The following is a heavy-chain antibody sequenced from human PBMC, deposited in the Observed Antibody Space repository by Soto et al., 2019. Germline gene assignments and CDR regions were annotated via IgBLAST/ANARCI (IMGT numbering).Heavy chain of an antibody. J-gene: IGHJ4*02. Sequence: SETLSLTCVVSGGSFSTYYYNWIRQSPGKGLEWIGEINHSGNNNYSPSLKSRVTMSLDTSKNQFSLKLTSVTAADTAVYYCARGVGSSPPRYWGRGTLVTVSS. CDR2: INHSGNN. D-gene: IGHD3-9*01. V-gene: IGHV4-34*01. CDR1: GGSFSTYY. CDR3: ARGVGSSPPRY.